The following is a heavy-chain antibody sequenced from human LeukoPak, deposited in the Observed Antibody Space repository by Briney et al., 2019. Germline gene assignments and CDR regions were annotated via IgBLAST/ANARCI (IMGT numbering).Heavy chain of an antibody. Sequence: GGSLRLSCAASGFTFGDYAMHWVRQAPGKGLEWVSGISWNSGSIGYADSVKGRFTISRDNAKNSLYLQMNSLRAEDTALYYCAKDSYYGSGSYSHWGQGTLVTVSS. CDR1: GFTFGDYA. V-gene: IGHV3-9*01. D-gene: IGHD3-10*01. CDR2: ISWNSGSI. CDR3: AKDSYYGSGSYSH. J-gene: IGHJ4*02.